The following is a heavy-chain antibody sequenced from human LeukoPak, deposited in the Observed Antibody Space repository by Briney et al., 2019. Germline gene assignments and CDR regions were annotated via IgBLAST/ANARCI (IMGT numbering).Heavy chain of an antibody. CDR2: IRYDGSNK. V-gene: IGHV3-30*02. Sequence: PGGSLRLSCAASGFTFSSYGMHWVRQAPGKGLEWVAFIRYDGSNKYYADSVKGRFTISRDNSKNTLYLQMNSLRAEDTAAYYCAKGLGQLSAHWPHFDYWGQGTLVTVSS. D-gene: IGHD2-15*01. CDR1: GFTFSSYG. J-gene: IGHJ4*02. CDR3: AKGLGQLSAHWPHFDY.